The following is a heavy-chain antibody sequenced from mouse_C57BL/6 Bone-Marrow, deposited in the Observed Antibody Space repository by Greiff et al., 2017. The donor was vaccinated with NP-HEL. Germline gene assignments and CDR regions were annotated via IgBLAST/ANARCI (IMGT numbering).Heavy chain of an antibody. CDR1: CYTFTSYW. CDR2: IDPSDSYT. CDR3: ARGVPWFAY. V-gene: IGHV1-69*01. J-gene: IGHJ3*01. Sequence: QVQLQQPGAELVMPGASVKLSCKASCYTFTSYWMHWVKQRPGQGLEWIGEIDPSDSYTNYNQKFKGKSTLTVDKSSSTAYMQLSSLTSEDSAVYYCARGVPWFAYWGQGTLVTVSA.